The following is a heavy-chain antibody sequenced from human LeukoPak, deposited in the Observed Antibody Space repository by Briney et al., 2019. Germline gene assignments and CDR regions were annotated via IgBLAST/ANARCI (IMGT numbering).Heavy chain of an antibody. Sequence: GGSLRLSCPASGCILSSYWMHWVRQPTGKELVWGSRIKSDGSSTSYAYCVKGRFTISRDNANNTVELKMNSLRAEDTAVYYCVTRMSSSSLLDDWGQGTLVTVSS. CDR2: IKSDGSST. V-gene: IGHV3-74*01. CDR3: VTRMSSSSLLDD. CDR1: GCILSSYW. J-gene: IGHJ4*02. D-gene: IGHD6-6*01.